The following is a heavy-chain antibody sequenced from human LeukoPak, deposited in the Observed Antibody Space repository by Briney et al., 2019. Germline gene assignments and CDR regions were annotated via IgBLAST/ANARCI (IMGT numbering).Heavy chain of an antibody. D-gene: IGHD5-24*01. V-gene: IGHV3-21*01. J-gene: IGHJ4*02. CDR3: AREYGYNKRIDY. CDR2: VSSSSSYI. Sequence: PGGSLRLSCAASGFTFRSYAMSWVRQAPGEGLEWVASVSSSSSYIYYTNSVKGRFTVSRDNAGKSLYLQMNGLRAEDTALYFCAREYGYNKRIDYWGQGTLVTVSS. CDR1: GFTFRSYA.